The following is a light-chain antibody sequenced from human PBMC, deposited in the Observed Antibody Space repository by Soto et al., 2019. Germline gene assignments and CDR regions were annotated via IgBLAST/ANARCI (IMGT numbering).Light chain of an antibody. J-gene: IGKJ1*01. CDR3: HQYYTFLET. CDR1: QSINNW. V-gene: IGKV1-5*03. CDR2: KAS. Sequence: DIQMTQSPSTLSASVGDRVTITCRASQSINNWLAWYQQKPGKAPKLLIYKASSLKSGVPSRFSGSGSGTEYTLTISSLQPDDFATYYCHQYYTFLETFGQGTKVEIK.